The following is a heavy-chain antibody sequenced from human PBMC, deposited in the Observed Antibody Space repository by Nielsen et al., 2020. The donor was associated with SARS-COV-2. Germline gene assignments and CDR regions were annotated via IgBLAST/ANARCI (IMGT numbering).Heavy chain of an antibody. CDR2: ISSSSSYT. J-gene: IGHJ4*02. D-gene: IGHD3-3*01. V-gene: IGHV3-11*05. CDR1: GFTFSDYY. CDR3: ARGPPDFWSGYYSDY. Sequence: GGSLRLSCAASGFTFSDYYMSWIRQAPGKGLEWVSYISSSSSYTNYADSVKGRFTISRDNAKNSLYLQMNSLRAEDTAVYYCARGPPDFWSGYYSDYWGQGTLVTVSS.